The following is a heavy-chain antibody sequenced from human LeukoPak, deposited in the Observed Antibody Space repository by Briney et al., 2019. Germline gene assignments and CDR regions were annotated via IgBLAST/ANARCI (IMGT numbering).Heavy chain of an antibody. V-gene: IGHV3-74*01. Sequence: GGSLRLSCAASGFTFSSYWMHWVRQAPGKGLVWVSRINSDGSSTSYADSVEGRFTISRDNAKNTLYLQMNSLRAEDTAVYYCARLRFGYGSGSYPLSYWGQGTLVTVSS. CDR3: ARLRFGYGSGSYPLSY. CDR2: INSDGSST. J-gene: IGHJ4*02. D-gene: IGHD3-10*01. CDR1: GFTFSSYW.